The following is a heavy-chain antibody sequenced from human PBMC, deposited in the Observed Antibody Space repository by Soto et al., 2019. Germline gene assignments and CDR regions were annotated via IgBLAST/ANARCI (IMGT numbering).Heavy chain of an antibody. CDR1: GGSISNYY. V-gene: IGHV4-4*07. D-gene: IGHD3-3*01. J-gene: IGHJ4*02. CDR3: ARGGQDFWSGPFDF. Sequence: SETLSLTCTVSGGSISNYYCNWIRQPAGKGLEWIGRIDTSGSTNYNPSLKSRVTMSVDTSKQEFSLKLSSVTAADTALYYCARGGQDFWSGPFDFWGRGALVTVSS. CDR2: IDTSGST.